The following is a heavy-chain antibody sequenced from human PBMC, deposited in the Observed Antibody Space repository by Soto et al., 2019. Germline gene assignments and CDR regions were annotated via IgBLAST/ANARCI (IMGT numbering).Heavy chain of an antibody. V-gene: IGHV3-30*18. J-gene: IGHJ4*02. CDR3: AKSAVGAFYY. Sequence: XGSLRLSCAASGFTFSSYGMHWVRQAPGKGLEWVAVISYDGSNKYYADSVKGRFTISRDNSKNTLYLQMNSLRAEDTAAYYCAKSAVGAFYYWGQGTLVTVSS. D-gene: IGHD1-26*01. CDR2: ISYDGSNK. CDR1: GFTFSSYG.